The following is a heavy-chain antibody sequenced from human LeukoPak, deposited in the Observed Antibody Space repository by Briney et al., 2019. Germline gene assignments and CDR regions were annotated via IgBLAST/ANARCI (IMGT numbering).Heavy chain of an antibody. CDR2: IFGSGGSP. J-gene: IGHJ4*02. D-gene: IGHD2-15*01. V-gene: IGHV3-23*01. Sequence: GGSLRLSCAASGFTFNSYAMYWVRQAPGKGLAWISGIFGSGGSPHYADSVKGRFTISRDNSQEIVYLQLDSLRVEDTALYYCGKTTVGYSSGRYPGWPVDYWGQGALVTVSS. CDR3: GKTTVGYSSGRYPGWPVDY. CDR1: GFTFNSYA.